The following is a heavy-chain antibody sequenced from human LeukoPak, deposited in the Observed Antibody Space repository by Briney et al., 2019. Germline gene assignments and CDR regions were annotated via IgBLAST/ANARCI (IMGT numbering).Heavy chain of an antibody. D-gene: IGHD3-10*01. Sequence: GASVKVSCKASGYTFTNYVMHWVRQAPGQRLEWMGWINAGTGYTKYSQNSQGRVTFSRDESASTAYMELSSLRSEDTAVYYCARDIGSGSYTPHNWFDPWGQGTLVTVSS. V-gene: IGHV1-3*01. CDR3: ARDIGSGSYTPHNWFDP. CDR1: GYTFTNYV. J-gene: IGHJ5*02. CDR2: INAGTGYT.